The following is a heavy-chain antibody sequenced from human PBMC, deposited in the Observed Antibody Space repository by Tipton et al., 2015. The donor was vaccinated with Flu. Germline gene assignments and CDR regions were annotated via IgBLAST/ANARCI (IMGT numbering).Heavy chain of an antibody. CDR2: INTDGSDT. Sequence: SLRLSCAASGFSFSRYWMHWVRRAPGKGPVWVSRINTDGSDTNYADSVKGRFTTSRDNAKRTVYLQMNSLTADDTAKYYCVRESEYHYAGRGGPTDWYFDLWGRATQVTVSS. D-gene: IGHD3-16*01. V-gene: IGHV3-74*01. CDR1: GFSFSRYW. J-gene: IGHJ2*01. CDR3: VRESEYHYAGRGGPTDWYFDL.